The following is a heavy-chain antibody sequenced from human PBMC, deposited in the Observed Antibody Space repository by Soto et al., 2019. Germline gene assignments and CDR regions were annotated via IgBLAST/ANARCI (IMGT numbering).Heavy chain of an antibody. D-gene: IGHD1-1*01. CDR2: ISAYNGNT. CDR3: ATTLESLPDAFDI. Sequence: ASVKVSCKASGYTFTSYGISWVRQAPGQGLEWMGWISAYNGNTNYAQKLQGRVTMTTDTSTSTAYMELSSLRSEDTAVYYCATTLESLPDAFDIWGQGTMVTVSS. J-gene: IGHJ3*02. CDR1: GYTFTSYG. V-gene: IGHV1-18*01.